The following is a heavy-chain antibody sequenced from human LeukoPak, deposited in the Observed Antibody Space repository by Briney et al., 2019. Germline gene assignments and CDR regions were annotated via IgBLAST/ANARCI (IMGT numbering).Heavy chain of an antibody. CDR1: GGSISSSSYY. J-gene: IGHJ5*02. D-gene: IGHD6-13*01. CDR2: IYYSGST. Sequence: SETLSLTCTVSGGSISSSSYYWGWIRQPPGKGLEWIGSIYYSGSTYYNPSLKSRVTISVDTSKNQFSLKLSSVTAADTAVYYCARGLRSSSWRTHNWFDPWGQGTLVTVSS. CDR3: ARGLRSSSWRTHNWFDP. V-gene: IGHV4-39*07.